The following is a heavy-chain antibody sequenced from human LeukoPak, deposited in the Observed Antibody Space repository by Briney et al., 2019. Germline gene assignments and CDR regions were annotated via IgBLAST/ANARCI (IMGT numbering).Heavy chain of an antibody. D-gene: IGHD6-6*01. V-gene: IGHV3-23*01. J-gene: IGHJ3*02. Sequence: PGGSLRLSCAVSGIRFTSYTMSWVRQAPGKGLEWVSVVYGGGDKTYYADSVKGRFAISRDNSKNTLYLQVNSLRVDDTAVYYCAKERSSGLHDAFDIWGQGTMVTVST. CDR1: GIRFTSYT. CDR2: VYGGGDKT. CDR3: AKERSSGLHDAFDI.